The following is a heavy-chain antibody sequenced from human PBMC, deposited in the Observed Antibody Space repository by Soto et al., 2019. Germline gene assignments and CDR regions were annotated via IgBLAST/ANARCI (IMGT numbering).Heavy chain of an antibody. CDR3: AKDSVGYGIFFLFDY. Sequence: PGGSLRLSCAASGFTFSSYGMHWVRQAPGKGLEWVAVISYDGSNKYYADSVKGRFTISRDNSKNTLYLQMNSLRAEDTAVYYCAKDSVGYGIFFLFDYWGQGTLVTVSS. D-gene: IGHD3-9*01. CDR1: GFTFSSYG. CDR2: ISYDGSNK. J-gene: IGHJ4*02. V-gene: IGHV3-30*18.